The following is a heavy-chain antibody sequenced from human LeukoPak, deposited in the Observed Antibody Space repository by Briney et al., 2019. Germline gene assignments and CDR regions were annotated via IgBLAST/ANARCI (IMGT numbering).Heavy chain of an antibody. D-gene: IGHD1-20*01. CDR2: IHYSGST. V-gene: IGHV4-59*08. CDR1: GGSISSYY. J-gene: IGHJ4*02. Sequence: SETLSLTCTVSGGSISSYYWSWIRQPPGKGLEWIGYIHYSGSTNYNPSLKSRVTISVDTSKNQFSLKLSSVTAADTAVYYCARHGNWNDGYFDYWGQGTLVTVSS. CDR3: ARHGNWNDGYFDY.